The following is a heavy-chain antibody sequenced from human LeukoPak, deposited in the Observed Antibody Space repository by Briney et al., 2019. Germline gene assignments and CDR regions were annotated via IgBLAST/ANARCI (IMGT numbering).Heavy chain of an antibody. J-gene: IGHJ6*03. D-gene: IGHD6-6*01. Sequence: GGSLRLSCAASGFTFSSYWMSWVRQAPGKGLEWVANIKQDGSEKYYVDSVKGRFTISRDNAKNSLYLQMNSLRAEDTAVYYCARDSSSGYYYMDVWGKGATVTVSS. CDR1: GFTFSSYW. CDR3: ARDSSSGYYYMDV. V-gene: IGHV3-7*01. CDR2: IKQDGSEK.